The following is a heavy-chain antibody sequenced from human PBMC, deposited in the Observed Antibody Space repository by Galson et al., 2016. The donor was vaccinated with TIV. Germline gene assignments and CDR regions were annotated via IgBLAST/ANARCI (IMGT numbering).Heavy chain of an antibody. CDR3: TRGRYESGSYYNNAFDI. CDR1: GGSFRGYY. Sequence: LSLTCEVHGGSFRGYYWSWIRQIPGKGLEWIGEVTDSGSTNYISSLKSRLMMSADTSKKQFSLKLSSVTAADTAVYYCTRGRYESGSYYNNAFDIWGQGTKVTVSS. D-gene: IGHD3-10*01. V-gene: IGHV4-34*01. J-gene: IGHJ3*02. CDR2: VTDSGST.